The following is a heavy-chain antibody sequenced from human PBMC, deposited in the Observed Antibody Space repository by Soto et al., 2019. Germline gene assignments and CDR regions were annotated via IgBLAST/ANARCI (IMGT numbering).Heavy chain of an antibody. CDR1: GDSVSSNSAS. CDR2: TYYRSKWYN. V-gene: IGHV6-1*01. CDR3: ARLFYYDSSGYSAPAFDI. Sequence: SQTLSLTCAISGDSVSSNSASWNLIRQSPSRGLEWLGRTYYRSKWYNDYAVSVKSRITINPDTSKNQFSLQLNSVTPEDTAVYYCARLFYYDSSGYSAPAFDIWGQGTMVTVSS. D-gene: IGHD3-22*01. J-gene: IGHJ3*02.